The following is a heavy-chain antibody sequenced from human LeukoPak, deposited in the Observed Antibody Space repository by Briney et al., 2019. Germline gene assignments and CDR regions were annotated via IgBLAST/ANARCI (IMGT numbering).Heavy chain of an antibody. CDR1: GITFSAHA. J-gene: IGHJ4*02. D-gene: IGHD1-26*01. CDR2: ISGSGGST. Sequence: GGSLRLSCAASGITFSAHAMNWVRQAPGKGPEWVSAISGSGGSTYYADSVKGRFTISRDNSKNTLYLQMNSLRAEDTAVYYCAKGDSGSYAVDYWGQGTLVTVSS. CDR3: AKGDSGSYAVDY. V-gene: IGHV3-23*01.